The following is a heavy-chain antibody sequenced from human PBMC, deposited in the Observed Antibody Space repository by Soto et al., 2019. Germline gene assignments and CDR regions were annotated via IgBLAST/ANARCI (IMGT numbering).Heavy chain of an antibody. CDR3: ATELARITICGVVYYYYYGMDV. V-gene: IGHV3-21*01. Sequence: GGSLRLSCAASGFTFSSYGMNWVRQAPGKGLERVSSISSSSSYILYADSVKGRFTISRDNAKNSLYLQMNSLRAEDTAVYYCATELARITICGVVYYYYYGMDVWDQGTTVTVSS. J-gene: IGHJ6*02. CDR2: ISSSSSYI. CDR1: GFTFSSYG. D-gene: IGHD3-3*01.